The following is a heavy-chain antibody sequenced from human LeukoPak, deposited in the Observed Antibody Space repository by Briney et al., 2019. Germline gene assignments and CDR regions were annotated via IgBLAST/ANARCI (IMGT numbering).Heavy chain of an antibody. D-gene: IGHD1-7*01. J-gene: IGHJ4*02. CDR1: GYTFTGYY. Sequence: ASVKVSCEASGYTFTGYYMHWVRQAPGQGLEWMGWINPNSGGTNYAQKFQGRVTMTRDTSISTAYMELSRLRSDDTAVYYCARDRGYNWNYAGQFDYWGQGTLVTVSS. CDR2: INPNSGGT. V-gene: IGHV1-2*02. CDR3: ARDRGYNWNYAGQFDY.